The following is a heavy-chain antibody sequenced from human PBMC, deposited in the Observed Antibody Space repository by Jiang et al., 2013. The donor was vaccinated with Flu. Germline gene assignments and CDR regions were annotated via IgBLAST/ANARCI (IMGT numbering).Heavy chain of an antibody. D-gene: IGHD3-16*02. CDR3: ARHSDYDYVWGSYRYIWFDP. J-gene: IGHJ5*02. V-gene: IGHV5-10-1*01. CDR1: SFTSYW. Sequence: SFTSYWISWVRQMPGKGLEWMGRIDPSDSYTNYSPSFQGHVTISADKSISTAYLQWSSLKASDTAMYYCARHSDYDYVWGSYRYIWFDPWGQGTLVTVSS. CDR2: IDPSDSYT.